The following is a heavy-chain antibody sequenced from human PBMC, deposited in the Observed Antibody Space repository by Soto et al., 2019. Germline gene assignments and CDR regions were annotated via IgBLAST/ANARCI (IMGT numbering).Heavy chain of an antibody. V-gene: IGHV4-31*03. Sequence: QVQLQESGPGLVKPSQTLSLTCTVSGGSISSGGYYWSWIRQHPGKGLEGIGYIYYSGSTYYNPSLKSRVTISVDTSKNQFSLKLSSVTAADTAVYYCARVVVASTNNWFDPWGQGTLVTVSS. J-gene: IGHJ5*02. D-gene: IGHD2-15*01. CDR1: GGSISSGGYY. CDR2: IYYSGST. CDR3: ARVVVASTNNWFDP.